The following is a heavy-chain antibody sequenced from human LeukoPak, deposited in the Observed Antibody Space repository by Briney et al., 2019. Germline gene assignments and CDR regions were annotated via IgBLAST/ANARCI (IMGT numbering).Heavy chain of an antibody. Sequence: PGGSLRLSCAASGFTFSGYWMNWVRQAPGKGLVYVSCIDSGGSATGYADSVKGRFTISGDNAKNTLYLQMNSLRAEDTAVYYCASWPGGWYGEDSWGQGTLVTVSS. J-gene: IGHJ4*02. D-gene: IGHD6-19*01. CDR1: GFTFSGYW. CDR3: ASWPGGWYGEDS. CDR2: IDSGGSAT. V-gene: IGHV3-74*01.